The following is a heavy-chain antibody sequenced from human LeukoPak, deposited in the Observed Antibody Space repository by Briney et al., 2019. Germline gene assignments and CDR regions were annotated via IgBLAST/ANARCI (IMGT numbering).Heavy chain of an antibody. D-gene: IGHD3-22*01. CDR3: ARDRGDYYDSSGTRGYFDY. V-gene: IGHV3-23*01. CDR1: GFTFSSYA. J-gene: IGHJ4*02. Sequence: SGGSLRLSCTASGFTFSSYAMNWVRQAPGKGLEWVSGIGAGGTFTYYADSVKGRFTISRDNSRNTLYLQMNSLRADDTAVYYCARDRGDYYDSSGTRGYFDYWGQGTLVTVSS. CDR2: IGAGGTFT.